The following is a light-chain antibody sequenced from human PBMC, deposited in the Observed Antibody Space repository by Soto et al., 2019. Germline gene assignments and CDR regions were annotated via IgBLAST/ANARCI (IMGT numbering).Light chain of an antibody. Sequence: QSVLTQPASVSGSPGQSITISCTGTNSDVGAFNSVSWFQQHPGKAPKLMIYGVSSRPSGVSNRFSGSKSGNTASLTISGLQDEDEADYYCSSYTGGATWVFGGGTKLTVL. CDR1: NSDVGAFNS. J-gene: IGLJ3*02. CDR2: GVS. CDR3: SSYTGGATWV. V-gene: IGLV2-14*01.